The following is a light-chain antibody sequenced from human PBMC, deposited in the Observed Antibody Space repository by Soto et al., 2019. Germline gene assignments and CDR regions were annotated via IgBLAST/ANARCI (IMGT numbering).Light chain of an antibody. Sequence: QSVLTRPPSVSGAPGQRVTISCTGSSSNIGAGYDVHWYQQLPGTAPKLLIYGNSNRPSGVPDRFSGSKSGTSASLAITGLQAEDEADYSCQSYDSSLSGYVVFGGGTKLTVL. J-gene: IGLJ2*01. V-gene: IGLV1-40*01. CDR1: SSNIGAGYD. CDR2: GNS. CDR3: QSYDSSLSGYVV.